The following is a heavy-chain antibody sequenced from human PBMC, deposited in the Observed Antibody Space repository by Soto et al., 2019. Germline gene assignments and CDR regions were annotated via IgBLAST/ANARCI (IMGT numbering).Heavy chain of an antibody. Sequence: GGSLRLSCAASGFTFSSYDMPWVRQAPGKGLEWVSAIGTAGDTYYPGSVKGRFNISRENAKNSLYLQMNSLRAGDTAGYYCARANLGYVEYWGQGTLVTVSS. V-gene: IGHV3-13*01. J-gene: IGHJ4*02. CDR1: GFTFSSYD. CDR2: IGTAGDT. D-gene: IGHD7-27*01. CDR3: ARANLGYVEY.